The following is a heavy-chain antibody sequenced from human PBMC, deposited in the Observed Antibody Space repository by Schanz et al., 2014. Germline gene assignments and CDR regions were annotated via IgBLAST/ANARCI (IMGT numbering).Heavy chain of an antibody. CDR2: VIPILGVT. CDR1: GYTFTDYG. D-gene: IGHD4-17*01. Sequence: QVQLVQSGGEMKKPGASVKVSCKASGYTFTDYGLSWVRQAPGQGLEWMGRVIPILGVTHYAQKFQGRVTITADKSTTTAYMELNSLNSDDTAVYYCATLDYADSVYWGQGTLVTVSS. V-gene: IGHV1-69*02. J-gene: IGHJ4*02. CDR3: ATLDYADSVY.